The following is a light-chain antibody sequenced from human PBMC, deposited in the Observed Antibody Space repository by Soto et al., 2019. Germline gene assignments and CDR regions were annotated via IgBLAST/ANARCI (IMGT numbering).Light chain of an antibody. CDR1: TSNIGSNT. J-gene: IGLJ3*02. Sequence: QSALTQPPSASGTPGQRVTISCSGSTSNIGSNTVNWYQQFPGTPPKLLIYSNNQRPSGVPDRFSGSKSGTSASLAISGLQSEDEADYYCAAWDDSLSGSWVFGGGTKVTVL. V-gene: IGLV1-44*01. CDR2: SNN. CDR3: AAWDDSLSGSWV.